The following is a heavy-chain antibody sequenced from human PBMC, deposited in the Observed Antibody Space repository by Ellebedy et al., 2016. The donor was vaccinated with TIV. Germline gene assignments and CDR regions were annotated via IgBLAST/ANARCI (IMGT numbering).Heavy chain of an antibody. CDR3: TRHWGYRFDC. CDR1: GFTVVDHA. D-gene: IGHD7-27*01. CDR2: IRSKAIGVSG. J-gene: IGHJ4*02. V-gene: IGHV3-49*04. Sequence: PGGSLRLTCITSGFTVVDHAMSWVRQAPGKGLEWVGLIRSKAIGVSGAYAASVNGRFIISSDDSRGIAYLQMNSLQTEDTSVYFCTRHWGYRFDCWGQGTLVTVSS.